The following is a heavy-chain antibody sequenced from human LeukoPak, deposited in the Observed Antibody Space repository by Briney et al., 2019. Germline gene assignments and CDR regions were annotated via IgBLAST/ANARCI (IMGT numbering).Heavy chain of an antibody. J-gene: IGHJ5*02. CDR2: ISSSGSTI. V-gene: IGHV3-48*03. CDR3: ARGPEGYCSGGSCYGGWFDP. Sequence: PGGSLRLSCAASGFTFSSYEMNWVRQAPGKGLEWVSYISSSGSTIYYADSVKGRFTISGDNAKNPLYLQMNSLRAEDTAVYYCARGPEGYCSGGSCYGGWFDPWGQGTLVTVSS. D-gene: IGHD2-15*01. CDR1: GFTFSSYE.